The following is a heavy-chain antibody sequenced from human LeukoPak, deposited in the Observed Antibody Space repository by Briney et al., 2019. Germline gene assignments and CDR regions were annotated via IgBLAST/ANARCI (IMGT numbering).Heavy chain of an antibody. V-gene: IGHV3-15*01. D-gene: IGHD1-26*01. J-gene: IGHJ3*01. Sequence: PGRSLRLSCAASGFTFSSYGMHWVRQAPGKGLEWVGRIKSRTDGGTTDYAAPVKGRCTISRDDSKNTLFLQMNSLKTEDTGVYYCTTAGYSGSYSAASDLWGQGTMVTVSS. CDR3: TTAGYSGSYSAASDL. CDR1: GFTFSSYG. CDR2: IKSRTDGGTT.